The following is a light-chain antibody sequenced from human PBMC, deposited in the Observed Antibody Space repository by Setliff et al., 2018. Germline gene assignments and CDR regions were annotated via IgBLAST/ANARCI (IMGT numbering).Light chain of an antibody. V-gene: IGLV2-14*01. CDR3: SSYTSSSTLV. CDR2: DVS. J-gene: IGLJ2*01. Sequence: QSVLTQPPSASGSPGQSVTISCTGTSSDVGGYNYVSWYQQHPGKAPKLMIYDVSNRPSGVSNRFSGSKSGNTASLTISGLQAEDEADYYCSSYTSSSTLVFGGGTKVTV. CDR1: SSDVGGYNY.